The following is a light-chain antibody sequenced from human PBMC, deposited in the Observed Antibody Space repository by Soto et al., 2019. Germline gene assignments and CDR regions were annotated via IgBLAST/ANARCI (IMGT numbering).Light chain of an antibody. CDR3: QQGHNWPLT. V-gene: IGKV3-15*01. J-gene: IGKJ2*01. CDR2: SAS. CDR1: QSISTE. Sequence: EIAMTQSPATLSVSPGERATLSCRASQSISTELAWYQQIPGQPPRLLIYSASNRATGVPATFACSLSDYEFYLTISELQSEHFTINNGQQGHNWPLTFGQGTRLEI.